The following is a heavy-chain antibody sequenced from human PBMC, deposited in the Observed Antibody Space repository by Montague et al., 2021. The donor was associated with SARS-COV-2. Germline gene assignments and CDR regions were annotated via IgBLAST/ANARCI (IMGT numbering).Heavy chain of an antibody. CDR3: ARDDTLYGEVTDFDY. D-gene: IGHD3-10*01. J-gene: IGHJ4*02. Sequence: NYNPSLKSRVPMSADTSKNQFYLTLSSVTAADTAVYYCARDDTLYGEVTDFDYWGQGAVVTVAS. V-gene: IGHV4-4*07.